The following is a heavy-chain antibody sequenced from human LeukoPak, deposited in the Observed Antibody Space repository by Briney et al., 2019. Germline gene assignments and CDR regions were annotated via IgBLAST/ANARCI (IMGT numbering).Heavy chain of an antibody. V-gene: IGHV4-61*01. J-gene: IGHJ4*02. CDR2: IYYSGST. Sequence: SETLSLTCTVSGGSISSSSYYWSWIRQPPGKGLEWIGYIYYSGSTNYNPSLKSRVTISVDTSKNQFSLKLSSVTAADTAVYYCARVVYCGGDCYPKYYFDYWGQGTLVTVSS. CDR3: ARVVYCGGDCYPKYYFDY. D-gene: IGHD2-21*02. CDR1: GGSISSSSYY.